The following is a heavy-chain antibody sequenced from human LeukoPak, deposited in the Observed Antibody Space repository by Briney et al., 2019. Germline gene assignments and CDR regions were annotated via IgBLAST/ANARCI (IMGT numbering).Heavy chain of an antibody. J-gene: IGHJ5*02. CDR3: AREDVLRYFDWLFARSYWDWFDP. V-gene: IGHV4-4*07. CDR2: IYTSGST. D-gene: IGHD3-9*01. Sequence: SETLSLTCTVSGGSISSYYWSWIRQPAGKGLEWIGRIYTSGSTNYNPSPKSRVTMSVDTSQNQFSLTLSSVTAADTAVYYCAREDVLRYFDWLFARSYWDWFDPWGQGTLVTVSS. CDR1: GGSISSYY.